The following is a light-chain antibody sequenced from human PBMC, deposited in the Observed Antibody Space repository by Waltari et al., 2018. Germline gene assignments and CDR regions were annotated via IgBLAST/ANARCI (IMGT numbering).Light chain of an antibody. CDR3: QQYMTNSWT. CDR2: KAS. V-gene: IGKV1-5*03. J-gene: IGKJ1*01. CDR1: QNLINW. Sequence: DIQMTQSPSILSASLGDRVTITCRASQNLINWLAWFQQKPWKAPKLLIYKASNLESGVPSRFSGSGSGTEFTLTISSLQPDDFATYYCQQYMTNSWTFGQGTRVEVK.